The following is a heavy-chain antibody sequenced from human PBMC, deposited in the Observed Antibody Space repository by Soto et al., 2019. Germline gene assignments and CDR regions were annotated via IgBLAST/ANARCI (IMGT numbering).Heavy chain of an antibody. CDR1: GGSFSNYI. D-gene: IGHD6-19*01. J-gene: IGHJ4*02. V-gene: IGHV1-69*01. CDR2: TIPMFATA. CDR3: ARGLFGQQWLVGFDT. Sequence: QVHLVQSGAEVKKPGSSVKVSCKASGGSFSNYIFAWVRQAPGQGLEWMGGTIPMFATAQYAQKLQGTVTITADESTSIVYMDLTSLTSDDTAVYYCARGLFGQQWLVGFDTWGQGTLVTVSS.